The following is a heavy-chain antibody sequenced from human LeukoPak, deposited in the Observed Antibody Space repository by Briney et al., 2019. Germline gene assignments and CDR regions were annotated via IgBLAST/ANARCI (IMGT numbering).Heavy chain of an antibody. D-gene: IGHD3-10*01. CDR1: GGSTSSYY. CDR3: ARNYYGSGSYYRTGFDP. J-gene: IGHJ5*02. Sequence: PSETLSLTCTVSGGSTSSYYWSWIRQPPGKGLEWIGYIYYSGITNYNPSLRSRVTISVDTSKNQFSLKLSSVTAADTAVYYCARNYYGSGSYYRTGFDPWGQGTLVTVSS. CDR2: IYYSGIT. V-gene: IGHV4-59*01.